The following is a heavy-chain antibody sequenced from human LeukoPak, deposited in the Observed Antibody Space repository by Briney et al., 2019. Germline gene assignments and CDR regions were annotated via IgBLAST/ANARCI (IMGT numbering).Heavy chain of an antibody. CDR3: ASRGRGDAFDI. D-gene: IGHD3-10*01. V-gene: IGHV4-30-2*01. CDR1: GGSISSGGYS. Sequence: PSQTLSLTCAVSGGSISSGGYSWGWIRQPPGKGLEWIGYIYHSGSTYYNPSLKSRVTISVDRSKNQFSLKLSSVTAADTAVYYCASRGRGDAFDIWGQGTMVTVSS. CDR2: IYHSGST. J-gene: IGHJ3*02.